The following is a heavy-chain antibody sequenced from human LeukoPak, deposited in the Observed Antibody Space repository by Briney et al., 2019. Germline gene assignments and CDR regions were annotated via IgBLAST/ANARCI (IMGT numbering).Heavy chain of an antibody. CDR3: ASGLGVIWGGYYDYYLDV. CDR2: INHSGST. V-gene: IGHV4-34*01. CDR1: GGSFSGYY. J-gene: IGHJ6*03. D-gene: IGHD3-10*01. Sequence: PSETLSLTCAVYGGSFSGYYWSWIRQPPGKGLEWIGEINHSGSTNYNPSLKSRVTISVDTSKNQFSLKLSSVTAADTAVYYCASGLGVIWGGYYDYYLDVWGKGTTVTVSS.